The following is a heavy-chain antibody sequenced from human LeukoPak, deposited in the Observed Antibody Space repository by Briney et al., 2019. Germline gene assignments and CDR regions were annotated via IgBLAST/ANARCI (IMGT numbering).Heavy chain of an antibody. CDR1: GYSFTSYW. Sequence: GESLKISCKGSGYSFTSYWIGWVRQMPGKGLEWMGIIYPGDSDTRYSPAFEGQVTISADKSISTAYLQWSSLKASDTAMYYCARRVSSGYYYSIPSNWFDPWGQGTLVTVSS. V-gene: IGHV5-51*01. CDR3: ARRVSSGYYYSIPSNWFDP. CDR2: IYPGDSDT. J-gene: IGHJ5*02. D-gene: IGHD3-22*01.